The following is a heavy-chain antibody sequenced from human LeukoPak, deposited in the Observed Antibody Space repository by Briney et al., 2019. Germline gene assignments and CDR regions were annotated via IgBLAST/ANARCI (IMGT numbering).Heavy chain of an antibody. CDR1: GYTLTELS. V-gene: IGHV1-24*01. CDR3: VTLLWFGELFGWFDP. D-gene: IGHD3-10*01. CDR2: FDPEDGET. J-gene: IGHJ5*02. Sequence: GASVKVSCKVSGYTLTELSMHWVRQAPGKGLEWMGGFDPEDGETIYAQKFQGRVTMTEDTSTDTAYMELSSLRSEDTAVYYCVTLLWFGELFGWFDPWGQGTLVTVSS.